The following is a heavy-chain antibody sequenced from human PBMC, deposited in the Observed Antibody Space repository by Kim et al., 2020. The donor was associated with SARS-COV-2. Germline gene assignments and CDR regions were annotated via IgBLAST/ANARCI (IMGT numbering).Heavy chain of an antibody. D-gene: IGHD2-2*01. J-gene: IGHJ1*01. V-gene: IGHV3-23*01. CDR3: AKAPDIVVEEYFQH. Sequence: ADSVKGRFTISRDNSKNTLYLQMNSLRAEDTAVYYCAKAPDIVVEEYFQHWGQGTLVTVSS.